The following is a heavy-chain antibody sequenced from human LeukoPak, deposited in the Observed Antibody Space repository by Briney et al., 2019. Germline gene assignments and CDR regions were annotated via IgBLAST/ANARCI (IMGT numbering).Heavy chain of an antibody. CDR1: GFTFNTYA. D-gene: IGHD5-24*01. CDR3: AKDRIPDGRYSIDF. Sequence: GGSLRLSCAASGFTFNTYAMNWVRQAPGKGLEWVSVIIGNGGDIHYAGSVRGRFTISRDNTKNTLYLQMNSLRVEDTAVYYCAKDRIPDGRYSIDFWGPGTLVTVSS. V-gene: IGHV3-23*01. CDR2: IIGNGGDI. J-gene: IGHJ4*02.